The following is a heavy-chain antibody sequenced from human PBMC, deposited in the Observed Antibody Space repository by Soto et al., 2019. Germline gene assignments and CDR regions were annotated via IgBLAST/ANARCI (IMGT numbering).Heavy chain of an antibody. V-gene: IGHV4-30-2*01. CDR2: IYHSGST. Sequence: QLQLQESGSGLVKPSQTLSLTCAVSGGSISSGGYSWSWIRQPPGKGLEWIGYIYHSGSTYYNPSRNSRVTISVDRSKNQFSLKLSSVTAADTAVYYCAGTARRVYDFWSGYYADYWGQGTLVTVSS. D-gene: IGHD3-3*01. CDR3: AGTARRVYDFWSGYYADY. J-gene: IGHJ4*02. CDR1: GGSISSGGYS.